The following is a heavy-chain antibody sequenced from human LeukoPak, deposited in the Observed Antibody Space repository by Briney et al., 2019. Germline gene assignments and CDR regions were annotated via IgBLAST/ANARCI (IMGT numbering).Heavy chain of an antibody. V-gene: IGHV1-46*01. J-gene: IGHJ3*02. CDR3: ARAQQRFDAFDI. CDR1: GYTFTSYY. D-gene: IGHD6-13*01. CDR2: INPSGGST. Sequence: ASVKVSCKASGYTFTSYYMHWVRQAPGQGLEWMGIINPSGGSTSYAQKFQGRVTMTRDTSTSTVYMELSSLRSEDTAVYCCARAQQRFDAFDIWGQGTMVTVSS.